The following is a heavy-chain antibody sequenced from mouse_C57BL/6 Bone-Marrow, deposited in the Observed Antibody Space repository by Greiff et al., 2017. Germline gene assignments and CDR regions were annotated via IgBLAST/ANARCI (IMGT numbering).Heavy chain of an antibody. CDR1: GYTFTDYY. Sequence: VQLQQSGPELVKPGASVKISCKASGYTFTDYYMNWVKQSHGESLEWIGDINPNNGGTSYNQKFKGKATLTVDKSSSTAYMELRSLTSEDSAVYYCARNGDFDYWGQGTTLTVSS. V-gene: IGHV1-26*01. CDR3: ARNGDFDY. J-gene: IGHJ2*01. CDR2: INPNNGGT.